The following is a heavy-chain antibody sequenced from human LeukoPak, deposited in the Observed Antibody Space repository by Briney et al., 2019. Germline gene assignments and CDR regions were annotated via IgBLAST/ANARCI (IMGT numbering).Heavy chain of an antibody. CDR3: AKSHSGWYFSMGY. D-gene: IGHD6-19*01. CDR1: GFTFSSNY. J-gene: IGHJ4*02. V-gene: IGHV3-53*01. Sequence: GGSLRLSCAASGFTFSSNYMSWVRQAPGKGLEWVSVIYSGGSTYYADSVKGRFTISRDNSKNTLYLQMNSLRAEDTAVYYCAKSHSGWYFSMGYWGQGTLVTVSS. CDR2: IYSGGST.